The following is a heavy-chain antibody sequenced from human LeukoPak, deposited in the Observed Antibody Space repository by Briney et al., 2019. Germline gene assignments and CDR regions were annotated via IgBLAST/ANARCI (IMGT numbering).Heavy chain of an antibody. D-gene: IGHD2-15*01. J-gene: IGHJ4*02. V-gene: IGHV4-59*01. CDR2: IFHSGTA. CDR1: GGSISSYY. Sequence: SETLSLTCTVSGGSISSYYWSWIRQPPGKALEWIGYIFHSGTANYHPSLKSRVTISIDTSENQFSLKLSSVTAADTAVYYCARKVYSFDVFDCWGQGTLVTVSS. CDR3: ARKVYSFDVFDC.